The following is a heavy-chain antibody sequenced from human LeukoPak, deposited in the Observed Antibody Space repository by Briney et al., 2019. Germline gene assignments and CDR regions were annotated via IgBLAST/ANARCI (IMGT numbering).Heavy chain of an antibody. Sequence: AGGSLRLSCAASGFTFSTYAMHWVRQAPGKGLEWVAVISHDGINKYYADSAKGRFTLSRDYRKNTLYLEMNSLRGEDTAVYYCARSRSYERLRDYFDYWGQGTLVTVSS. V-gene: IGHV3-30-3*01. CDR3: ARSRSYERLRDYFDY. CDR1: GFTFSTYA. J-gene: IGHJ4*02. D-gene: IGHD1-26*01. CDR2: ISHDGINK.